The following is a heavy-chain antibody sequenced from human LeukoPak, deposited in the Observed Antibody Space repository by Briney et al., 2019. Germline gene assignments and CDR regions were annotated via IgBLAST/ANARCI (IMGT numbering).Heavy chain of an antibody. J-gene: IGHJ4*02. Sequence: GGSLRLSCAASGFSLSLYSMNWVRQAPGKGLEWVSYISSTSRTIYYAESVKGRFTISRDNPKNSLHLQMNSLRAEDTAVYYCARDLGDGYNYALAYWGQGALVTVSS. CDR2: ISSTSRTI. D-gene: IGHD5-24*01. V-gene: IGHV3-48*04. CDR3: ARDLGDGYNYALAY. CDR1: GFSLSLYS.